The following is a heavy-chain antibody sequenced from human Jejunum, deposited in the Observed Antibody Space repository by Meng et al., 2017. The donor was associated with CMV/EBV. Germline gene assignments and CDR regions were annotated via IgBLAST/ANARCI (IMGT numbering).Heavy chain of an antibody. V-gene: IGHV4-34*01. D-gene: IGHD1-1*01. J-gene: IGHJ4*02. Sequence: QVQLQPWGAGLVNSSETLSLTCAVYGGSLSPYYWTWIRQIPGKGLEWIGEISHGGITNYNPSLKSRVTLLIDTSKNQFSLKLSSVTAADTAVYYCGMERVNWGQGILVTVSS. CDR2: ISHGGIT. CDR3: GMERVN. CDR1: GGSLSPYY.